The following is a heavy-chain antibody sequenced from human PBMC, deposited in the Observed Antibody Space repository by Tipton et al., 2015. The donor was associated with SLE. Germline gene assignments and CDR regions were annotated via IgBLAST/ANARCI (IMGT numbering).Heavy chain of an antibody. CDR3: ARQRLRLLSPLDA. CDR1: GYSISTSDSNW. J-gene: IGHJ6*02. CDR2: IYYRGTA. V-gene: IGHV4-28*01. D-gene: IGHD3-10*01. Sequence: TLSLTCAVSGYSISTSDSNWWGWIRQPPGKGLEWIGYIYYRGTAYYNPSLRSRVTVSVDTSKNQFSLKMSSVTAADTAVYYCARQRLRLLSPLDAWGQGTTVTVS.